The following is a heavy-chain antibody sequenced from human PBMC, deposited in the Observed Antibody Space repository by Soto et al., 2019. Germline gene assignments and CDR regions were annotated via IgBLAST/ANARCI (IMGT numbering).Heavy chain of an antibody. J-gene: IGHJ4*02. V-gene: IGHV3-23*01. D-gene: IGHD2-2*01. CDR2: ISGSGATI. CDR1: GFSIKNYA. CDR3: AKDQVEYCSAASCFGAFDY. Sequence: GGSLRLSCGASGFSIKNYAMSWVRQAPGKGLEWVSVISGSGATIYYAGSVKGRFSISRDSLKNTVYLQMNSLRPEDTAVYYCAKDQVEYCSAASCFGAFDYWGQGTLVTVSS.